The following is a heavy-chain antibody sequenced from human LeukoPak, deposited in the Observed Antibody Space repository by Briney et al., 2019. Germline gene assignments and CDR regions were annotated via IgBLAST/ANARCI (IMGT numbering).Heavy chain of an antibody. CDR3: ARHVIVPDSSGYPLH. J-gene: IGHJ4*02. CDR2: IYYSGST. Sequence: SETLSLTCTVSGGSISSYYWSWIRQPPGKGLEWIGYIYYSGSTNYNLSLKSRVTISVDTSKNQFSLNLSSVTAADTAVYYCARHVIVPDSSGYPLHWGQGTLVTVSS. V-gene: IGHV4-59*08. CDR1: GGSISSYY. D-gene: IGHD3-22*01.